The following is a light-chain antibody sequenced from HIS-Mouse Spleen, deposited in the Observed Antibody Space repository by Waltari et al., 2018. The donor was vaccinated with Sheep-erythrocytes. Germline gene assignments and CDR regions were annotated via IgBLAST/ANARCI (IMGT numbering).Light chain of an antibody. CDR1: NIGRNS. Sequence: SYVLTQPPSVSVAPGQTARITCGGNNIGRNSVHWYQQKPGQAPVLVVYEDSDRPSGIPERFSGSNSGNTATLTISRVEAGDEADYYCQVWDSSSDHWVFGGGTKLTVL. J-gene: IGLJ3*02. CDR3: QVWDSSSDHWV. V-gene: IGLV3-21*02. CDR2: EDS.